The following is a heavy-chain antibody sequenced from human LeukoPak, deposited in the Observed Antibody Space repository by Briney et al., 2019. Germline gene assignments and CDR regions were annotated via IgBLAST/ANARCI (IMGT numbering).Heavy chain of an antibody. CDR3: ARDVRGYTGYDPFDY. CDR1: GGSISNYY. Sequence: KPSETLSLTFTVSGGSISNYYWSWIRQSAGKGLEWIGRIHTSGTTNYKSSLKSRVTMSVDTSKNQFSLKLSSVTAADTAVYYCARDVRGYTGYDPFDYWGQGTLVTVSS. D-gene: IGHD5-12*01. J-gene: IGHJ4*02. V-gene: IGHV4-4*07. CDR2: IHTSGTT.